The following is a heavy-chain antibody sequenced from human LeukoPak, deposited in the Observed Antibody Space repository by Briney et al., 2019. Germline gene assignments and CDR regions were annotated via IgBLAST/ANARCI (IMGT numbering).Heavy chain of an antibody. D-gene: IGHD3-22*01. CDR2: INPNSGGT. V-gene: IGHV1-2*02. J-gene: IGHJ4*02. CDR3: ARNGYYDSSGYYYFDY. Sequence: GASVKVSCKASGYTFTGYYMHWVRQAPGQGLEWMGWINPNSGGTNYAQKFQGRVTMTRDTSISTAYMEVSRLRSDDTAVYYCARNGYYDSSGYYYFDYWGQGTLVTVSS. CDR1: GYTFTGYY.